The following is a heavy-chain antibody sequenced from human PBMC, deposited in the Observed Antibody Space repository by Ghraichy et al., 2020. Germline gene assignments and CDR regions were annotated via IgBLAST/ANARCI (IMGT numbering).Heavy chain of an antibody. V-gene: IGHV3-23*01. J-gene: IGHJ4*02. CDR3: AKDRSSSSPYYFDS. Sequence: LSLTCAASGFTFSSYAMSWVRQAPGKGLEWVSDISGSGGATYYADSVKGRFTISRDNSKNTLYLHMNSLRAEDTAAYYCAKDRSSSSPYYFDSWGQGTLVTVSS. CDR1: GFTFSSYA. D-gene: IGHD6-6*01. CDR2: ISGSGGAT.